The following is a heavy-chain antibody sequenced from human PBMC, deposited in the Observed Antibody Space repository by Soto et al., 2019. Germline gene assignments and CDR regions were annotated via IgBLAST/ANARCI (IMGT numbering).Heavy chain of an antibody. Sequence: GGSLRLSCAASGFTFSSYGMHWVRQAPGKGLEWVAVIWYDGSNKYYADSVKGRFTISRDNSKNTLYLQMNSLRAEDTAVYYCARAVFTVYAKEGYYYYYYMDVWGKGTTVTVSS. V-gene: IGHV3-33*01. CDR1: GFTFSSYG. CDR3: ARAVFTVYAKEGYYYYYYMDV. J-gene: IGHJ6*03. D-gene: IGHD2-8*01. CDR2: IWYDGSNK.